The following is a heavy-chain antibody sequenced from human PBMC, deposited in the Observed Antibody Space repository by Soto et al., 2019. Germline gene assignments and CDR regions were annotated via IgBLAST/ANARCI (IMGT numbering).Heavy chain of an antibody. CDR3: ARIAVAGTDYYYYGMDV. V-gene: IGHV6-1*01. J-gene: IGHJ6*02. CDR2: TYYRSKWYN. D-gene: IGHD6-19*01. Sequence: PSQTLSLTCAISGDSVSSNSAAWNWISQSPSRGLEWLGRTYYRSKWYNDYAVSVKSRITINPDTSKNQFSLQLNSVTPEDTAVYYCARIAVAGTDYYYYGMDVWGQGTTVTVSS. CDR1: GDSVSSNSAA.